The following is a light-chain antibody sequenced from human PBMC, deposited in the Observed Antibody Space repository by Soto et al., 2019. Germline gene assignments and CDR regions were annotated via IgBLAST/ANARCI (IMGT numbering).Light chain of an antibody. CDR1: QSVSNY. CDR2: GAS. J-gene: IGKJ1*01. CDR3: QQSYFSPWT. V-gene: IGKV1-39*01. Sequence: DIQMTQSPSSLSASVGDRVTITCRASQSVSNYLSWYQQKPGKAPKLLIYGASTLESVVPSRFSGSGSGTDFTLTISSLQPEDFATYYCQQSYFSPWTFGQGTKVDI.